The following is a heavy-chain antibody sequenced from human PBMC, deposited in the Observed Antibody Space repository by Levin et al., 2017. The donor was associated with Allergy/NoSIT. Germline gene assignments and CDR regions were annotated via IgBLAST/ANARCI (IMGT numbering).Heavy chain of an antibody. J-gene: IGHJ3*02. Sequence: PGGSLRLSCAASGFTFSSYSMHWVRQAPGKGLDWVAVISYDGSNQNYADSVKGRYTISRDNSKNTLYLHMSSLRAEDTAVYFCAGMKRNILHAFGIWGQGTMVTVSS. CDR2: ISYDGSNQ. V-gene: IGHV3-30-3*01. CDR1: GFTFSSYS. D-gene: IGHD2/OR15-2a*01. CDR3: AGMKRNILHAFGI.